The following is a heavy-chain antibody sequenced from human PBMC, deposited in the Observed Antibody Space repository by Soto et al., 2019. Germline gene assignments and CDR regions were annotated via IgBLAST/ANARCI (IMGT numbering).Heavy chain of an antibody. Sequence: GGSLRLSCAASGFTFSSYWMHWVRQAPGKGLVWVSRINSDGSSTRYADSVKGGLSISRDKAKNTLYLQMNSLRAEETAVYDCARCGLPRYCIITIFYTSVFDYWGQGTLVTVSS. D-gene: IGHD2-2*02. CDR3: ARCGLPRYCIITIFYTSVFDY. CDR1: GFTFSSYW. V-gene: IGHV3-74*01. J-gene: IGHJ4*02. CDR2: INSDGSST.